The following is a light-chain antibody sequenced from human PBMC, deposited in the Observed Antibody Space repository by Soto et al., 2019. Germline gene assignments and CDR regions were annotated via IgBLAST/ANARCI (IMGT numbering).Light chain of an antibody. V-gene: IGLV2-23*01. Sequence: QSALTQPASVSGSPGQSITISCTGTSSDVGSYNLVSWCQQHPGKAPKLMIYEGSKRPSGFSNRFSGSKSGNTASLTISGLQAEDEADYYCCSYAGSGTWVFGGGTKVTVL. J-gene: IGLJ3*02. CDR1: SSDVGSYNL. CDR2: EGS. CDR3: CSYAGSGTWV.